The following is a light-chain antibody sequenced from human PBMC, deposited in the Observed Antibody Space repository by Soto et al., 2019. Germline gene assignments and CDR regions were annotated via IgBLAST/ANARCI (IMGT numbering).Light chain of an antibody. J-gene: IGLJ1*01. V-gene: IGLV2-14*01. CDR2: EVS. CDR3: SSYTRQYTPSYV. Sequence: QSALTQPASVSGSPGQSITRSCTGTSSDVGGYNYVSWYQQHPGKAPKLMIYEVSNRPSGISHRFSGSKSGNTASLTISGLRAEDEADYYCSSYTRQYTPSYVFGTGTKVTVL. CDR1: SSDVGGYNY.